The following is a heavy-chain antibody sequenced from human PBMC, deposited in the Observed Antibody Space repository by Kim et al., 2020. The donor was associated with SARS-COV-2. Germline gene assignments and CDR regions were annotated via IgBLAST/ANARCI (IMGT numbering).Heavy chain of an antibody. CDR3: ASQITMVRGVITNYGMDV. CDR2: IIPILGIA. V-gene: IGHV1-69*04. CDR1: GGTFSSYA. Sequence: SVKVSCKASGGTFSSYAISWVRQAPGQGLEWMGRIIPILGIANYAQKFQGRVTITADKSTSTAYMELSSLRSEDTAVYYCASQITMVRGVITNYGMDVWGHGTTVTVSS. D-gene: IGHD3-10*01. J-gene: IGHJ6*02.